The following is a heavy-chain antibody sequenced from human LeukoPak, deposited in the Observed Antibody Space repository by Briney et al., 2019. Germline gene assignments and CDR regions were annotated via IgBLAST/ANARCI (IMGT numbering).Heavy chain of an antibody. CDR2: VSAGDGST. V-gene: IGHV3-23*01. J-gene: IGHJ4*02. Sequence: GGSLRLSCAASGFTFRSYAMNWVPQAPGKGLEWVSGVSAGDGSTYYADSVRGRFTISRDNSKNTLYLQMNTLRAEDTAVYYCASTDYYDSSGYYREYYFNYWGQGTLVTVSS. D-gene: IGHD3-22*01. CDR1: GFTFRSYA. CDR3: ASTDYYDSSGYYREYYFNY.